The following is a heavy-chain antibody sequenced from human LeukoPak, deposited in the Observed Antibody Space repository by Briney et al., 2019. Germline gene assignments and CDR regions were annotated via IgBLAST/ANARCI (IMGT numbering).Heavy chain of an antibody. J-gene: IGHJ4*02. CDR3: AKVKFDWNPFDY. V-gene: IGHV3-23*01. Sequence: GGSLRLSCAASGFTFSSYVMSWVRQAPGKGLEWVSAISGGGGSTYYAHSVKGRFTISRDNSNNTLYLQMNSLRAEDTAVYYCAKVKFDWNPFDYWGQGTLVTVSS. CDR2: ISGGGGST. CDR1: GFTFSSYV. D-gene: IGHD1-1*01.